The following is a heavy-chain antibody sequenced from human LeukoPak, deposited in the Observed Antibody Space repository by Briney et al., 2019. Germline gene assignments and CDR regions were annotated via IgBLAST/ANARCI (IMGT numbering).Heavy chain of an antibody. CDR2: ISGSGGST. CDR3: AKDRGYSYGPKGY. Sequence: GGSLSLSCAASGFTFSSYAMSWVRQAPGKGLEWVSAISGSGGSTYYADSVKGRFTISRDNSKNTLYLQMNSLRAEDTAVYYCAKDRGYSYGPKGYWGQGTLVTVSS. D-gene: IGHD5-18*01. CDR1: GFTFSSYA. J-gene: IGHJ4*02. V-gene: IGHV3-23*01.